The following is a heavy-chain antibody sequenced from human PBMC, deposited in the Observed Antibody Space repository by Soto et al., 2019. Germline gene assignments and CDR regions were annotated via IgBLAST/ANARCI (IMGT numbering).Heavy chain of an antibody. CDR3: AKDSIKGGSGLRGWVEYFQH. J-gene: IGHJ1*01. CDR1: GFTFSSYA. CDR2: ISGSGGST. D-gene: IGHD3-3*02. Sequence: PGGSLRLSCAASGFTFSSYAMSWVRQAPGKGLEWVSAISGSGGSTYYADSVKGRFTISRDNSKNTLYLQMNSLRAADTAVYYCAKDSIKGGSGLRGWVEYFQHWGQGTLVTVSS. V-gene: IGHV3-23*01.